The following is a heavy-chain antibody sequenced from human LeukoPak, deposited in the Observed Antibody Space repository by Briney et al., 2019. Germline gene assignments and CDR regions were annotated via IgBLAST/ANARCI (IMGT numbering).Heavy chain of an antibody. J-gene: IGHJ5*02. D-gene: IGHD1-26*01. CDR3: ARDNSVGDNAWWFDP. CDR1: GYTFTSYY. CDR2: INPTGDST. Sequence: ASVKVSCKASGYTFTSYYMHWVRQAPGQELEWMGLINPTGDSTGYAQKFQGRVTMTRDMSTSTDYMELSSLRSEDTAIYYCARDNSVGDNAWWFDPWGQGTLVTVSS. V-gene: IGHV1-46*01.